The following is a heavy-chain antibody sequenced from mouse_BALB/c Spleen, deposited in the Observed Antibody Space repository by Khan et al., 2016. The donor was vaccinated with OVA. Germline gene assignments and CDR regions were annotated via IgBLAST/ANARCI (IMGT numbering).Heavy chain of an antibody. CDR2: ISTYYGDV. Sequence: QVQLQQSGAELVRPGVSVKISCKGSGYTFTDFTMHWVKQSHAKSLEWIGVISTYYGDVTYNQKFKGKATMTVDKSSSKAYMELARLTSEDSAIFSCARGGGDRFAYWGQGTLVTVSA. J-gene: IGHJ3*01. CDR1: GYTFTDFT. CDR3: ARGGGDRFAY. V-gene: IGHV1S137*01.